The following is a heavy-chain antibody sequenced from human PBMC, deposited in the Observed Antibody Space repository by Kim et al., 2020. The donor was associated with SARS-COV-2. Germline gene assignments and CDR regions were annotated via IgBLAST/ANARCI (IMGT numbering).Heavy chain of an antibody. Sequence: TTFYGGFVRGRFTISRDNNKNLLFLQMNSLTPDDTAWYFCTKDHLGSYTDWGQGTLVTVSS. CDR3: TKDHLGSYTD. J-gene: IGHJ4*02. V-gene: IGHV3-43*01. D-gene: IGHD1-26*01. CDR2: TT.